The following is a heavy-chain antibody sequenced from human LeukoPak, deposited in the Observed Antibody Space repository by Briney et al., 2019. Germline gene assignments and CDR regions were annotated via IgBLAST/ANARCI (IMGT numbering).Heavy chain of an antibody. V-gene: IGHV4-59*01. CDR3: ARQVGYSSSQDYYMDV. CDR1: GGSISSYY. CDR2: IYYSEST. D-gene: IGHD6-6*01. Sequence: PSETLSLTCTVSGGSISSYYWSWIRQPPGKGLEWNGYIYYSESTNYNPSLKSRVTISVDPSKNQFSLKLSSVTAADTAVYYCARQVGYSSSQDYYMDVWGKGTTVTVSS. J-gene: IGHJ6*03.